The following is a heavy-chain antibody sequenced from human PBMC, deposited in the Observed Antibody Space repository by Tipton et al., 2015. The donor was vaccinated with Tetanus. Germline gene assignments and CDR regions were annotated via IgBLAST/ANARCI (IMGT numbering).Heavy chain of an antibody. CDR2: IDPNRGGT. Sequence: QMQLVQSGAEVKKPGASLKVSCKASGYTFTGYYLYWVRQAPGQGLEWMGWIDPNRGGTAYAQKFQGRVTMTRDTSISTVDMELSRLRSDDTAVYYCARDRGDYIYYGMDVWGPGTTVTVSS. V-gene: IGHV1-2*02. J-gene: IGHJ6*02. CDR3: ARDRGDYIYYGMDV. D-gene: IGHD3-22*01. CDR1: GYTFTGYY.